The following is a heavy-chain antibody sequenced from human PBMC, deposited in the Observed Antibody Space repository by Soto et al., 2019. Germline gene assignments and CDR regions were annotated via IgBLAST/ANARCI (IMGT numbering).Heavy chain of an antibody. J-gene: IGHJ6*02. Sequence: VASVKVSCKASGYIFTGYDMHWVRQAPGQGLERMGWINPNSGGTNYAQKFQGRVTMTRDTSISTAYMELSRLRSDVRAVYYCERVLMSKVTSRYGMDVWGQGTTVTVSS. D-gene: IGHD4-17*01. V-gene: IGHV1-2*02. CDR1: GYIFTGYD. CDR3: ERVLMSKVTSRYGMDV. CDR2: INPNSGGT.